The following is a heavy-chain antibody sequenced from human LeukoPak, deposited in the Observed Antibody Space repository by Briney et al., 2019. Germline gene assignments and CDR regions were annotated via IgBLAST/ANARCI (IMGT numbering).Heavy chain of an antibody. D-gene: IGHD3-10*01. CDR3: ARTDLRVRGALNYYYYGMDV. CDR2: IYTSGST. J-gene: IGHJ6*02. CDR1: GGSIISYY. V-gene: IGHV4-4*07. Sequence: PSETLSLTCTVSGGSIISYYWSWIRQPAGKGLEWIGRIYTSGSTSYNPSLKSRVTMSVDTSKNQFSLKLSSVTAADTAVYYCARTDLRVRGALNYYYYGMDVWGQGTTVTVSS.